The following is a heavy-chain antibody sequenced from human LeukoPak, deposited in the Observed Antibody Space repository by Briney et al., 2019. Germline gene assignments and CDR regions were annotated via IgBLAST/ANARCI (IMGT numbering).Heavy chain of an antibody. D-gene: IGHD3-10*01. Sequence: ASVKVSCKASGYTFTSYAMNWVRQAPGQGREWMGWINTNTGNPTYAQGFTGRFVFSLDTSVSTAYLQISSLKAEDTAVYYCARSSRLWFGEFIPDYYYYYMDVWGKGTTVTVSS. CDR1: GYTFTSYA. V-gene: IGHV7-4-1*02. J-gene: IGHJ6*03. CDR2: INTNTGNP. CDR3: ARSSRLWFGEFIPDYYYYYMDV.